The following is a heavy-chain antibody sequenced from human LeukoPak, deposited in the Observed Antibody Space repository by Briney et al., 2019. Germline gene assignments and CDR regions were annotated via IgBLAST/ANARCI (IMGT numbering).Heavy chain of an antibody. CDR1: GYTFTGYY. J-gene: IGHJ4*02. D-gene: IGHD3-22*01. CDR3: ARGAHYHDSSEGYDY. Sequence: ASVKVSCKASGYTFTGYYMHWVRQPPGQGLEWMGWINPNSGGTNYAQKFQGRVTMTRDTSISTAYMELSRLRSDDTAVYYCARGAHYHDSSEGYDYWGQGTLVTVSS. CDR2: INPNSGGT. V-gene: IGHV1-2*02.